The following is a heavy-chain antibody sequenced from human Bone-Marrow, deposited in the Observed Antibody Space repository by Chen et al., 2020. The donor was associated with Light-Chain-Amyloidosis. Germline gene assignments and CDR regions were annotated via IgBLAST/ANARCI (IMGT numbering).Heavy chain of an antibody. CDR2: MEFDGGNK. D-gene: IGHD4-4*01. V-gene: IGHV3-30*18. J-gene: IGHJ1*01. CDR1: GFTLSDYD. CDR3: AKGPTVRARPFRAEYFLH. Sequence: QEQLLESGGGVVQPGGSLRLSCVVSGFTLSDYDMHWVRQAPGKGLEWVAVMEFDGGNKYYADSVKGRFTFSSENSKNTLFLQMSRLRPEDTAVYYCAKGPTVRARPFRAEYFLHWGQGTLVIVSS.